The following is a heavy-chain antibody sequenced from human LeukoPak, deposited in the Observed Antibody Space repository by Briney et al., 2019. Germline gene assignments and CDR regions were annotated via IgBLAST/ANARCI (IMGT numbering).Heavy chain of an antibody. D-gene: IGHD5-18*01. V-gene: IGHV1-18*01. CDR2: ISAYNGNT. J-gene: IGHJ4*02. CDR1: GYTFTSYG. CDR3: ARGVSYSYGPDYYFDY. Sequence: ASVKVSCKASGYTFTSYGISWVRQAPGQGLEWMGWISAYNGNTNYAQKLQGRVTMTTYTSTSAAYMELRSLRSDDTAVYYCARGVSYSYGPDYYFDYWGQGTLVTVSS.